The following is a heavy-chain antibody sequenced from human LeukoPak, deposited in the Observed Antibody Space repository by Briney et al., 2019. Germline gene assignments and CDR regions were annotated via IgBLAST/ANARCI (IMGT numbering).Heavy chain of an antibody. Sequence: SETLSLTCSVSGASVSSITWSWVRQPAGEGLEWIGRIQTSGNTNYNPSLKSRVTMSADTSRNHFSLNLSSVTAADTAAYYCARENVATIAARSLDYWGQGALVIVSS. CDR1: GASVSSIT. D-gene: IGHD6-6*01. CDR3: ARENVATIAARSLDY. V-gene: IGHV4-4*07. CDR2: IQTSGNT. J-gene: IGHJ4*01.